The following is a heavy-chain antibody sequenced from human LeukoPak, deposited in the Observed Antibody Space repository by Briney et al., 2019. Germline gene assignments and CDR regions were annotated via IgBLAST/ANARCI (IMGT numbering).Heavy chain of an antibody. J-gene: IGHJ6*03. CDR3: ARVGPVTKPGYYYYYMDV. CDR2: IYTSGST. D-gene: IGHD4-17*01. V-gene: IGHV4-4*07. Sequence: SETLSLTFTVSGGSISSYYWSWIRQPAGKGLEWIGRIYTSGSTNYNPSLKSRVTISVDTSKNQFSLKLSSVTAADTAVYYCARVGPVTKPGYYYYYMDVWGKGTTVTISS. CDR1: GGSISSYY.